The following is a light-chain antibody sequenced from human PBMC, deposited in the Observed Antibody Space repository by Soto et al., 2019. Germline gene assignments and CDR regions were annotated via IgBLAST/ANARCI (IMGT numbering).Light chain of an antibody. V-gene: IGKV2-28*01. Sequence: DIVVTQSPLSLSVTPGEPASISCRSSQNLLHIGGYNYLDWYVQKPGQSPQLLIFLGSYRADGVPDRFSRSVSSTDVTLRISRVEAEDVGVYYCMQSVYTGRFGPGTK. CDR2: LGS. CDR1: QNLLHIGGYNY. J-gene: IGKJ1*01. CDR3: MQSVYTGR.